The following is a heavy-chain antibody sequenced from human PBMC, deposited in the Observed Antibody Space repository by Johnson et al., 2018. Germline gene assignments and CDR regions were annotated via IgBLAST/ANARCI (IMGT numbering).Heavy chain of an antibody. J-gene: IGHJ6*03. CDR3: ARGSQPKMTRVREVYDSYYYYMDV. Sequence: QVQLQESGPRLVKPSQTLSLTCTVSGGSISSGDYYWSWIRQSPGAGLEWIGHITFNGYTYYTPSLEGRLTTSLDASKNQFSLKLISVTAADTAVYFCARGSQPKMTRVREVYDSYYYYMDVGGNGAPVTVSS. CDR2: ITFNGYT. V-gene: IGHV4-30-4*01. CDR1: GGSISSGDYY. D-gene: IGHD3-10*01.